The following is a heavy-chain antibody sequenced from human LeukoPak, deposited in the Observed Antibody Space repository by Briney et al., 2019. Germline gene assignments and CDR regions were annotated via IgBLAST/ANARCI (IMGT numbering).Heavy chain of an antibody. CDR1: GGSISSYY. CDR3: ARDSIAARGRAFDY. V-gene: IGHV4-59*01. Sequence: SETLSLTCTVSGGSISSYYWSWIRQPPGKGLEWIGYIYYSGSTNYNPSLKSRVTISVDTSKNQFSLKLSPVTAADTAVYYCARDSIAARGRAFDYWGQGTLVTVSS. J-gene: IGHJ4*02. D-gene: IGHD6-6*01. CDR2: IYYSGST.